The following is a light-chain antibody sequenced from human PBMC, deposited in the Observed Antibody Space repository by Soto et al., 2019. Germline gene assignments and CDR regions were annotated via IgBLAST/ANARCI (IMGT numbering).Light chain of an antibody. CDR2: GAS. CDR1: QSVRRH. CDR3: QQYNNWPPWT. V-gene: IGKV3-15*01. Sequence: EIVKTEAPANLAGAPGERTNLPRKGRQSVRRHLAWYQPKPCQAPRLLIYGASTRATGIPARFSGSGSGTEFTLTISSLQSEDFAVYYCQQYNNWPPWTFGPGTKVDIK. J-gene: IGKJ3*01.